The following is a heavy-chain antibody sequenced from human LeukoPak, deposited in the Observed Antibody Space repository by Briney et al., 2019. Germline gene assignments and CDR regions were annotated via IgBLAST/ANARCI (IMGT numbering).Heavy chain of an antibody. D-gene: IGHD2-2*01. CDR2: ISYDGSNK. CDR1: GFTFSSYA. J-gene: IGHJ5*02. CDR3: ARNGIYQLHWVWFDP. Sequence: GRSLRLSCAASGFTFSSYAMHWVRQAPGKGLEGVAVISYDGSNKYYADSVKGRFTISRDNSKNTLYLQMNSLRAEDTAVYYCARNGIYQLHWVWFDPWGQGTLVTVSS. V-gene: IGHV3-30-3*01.